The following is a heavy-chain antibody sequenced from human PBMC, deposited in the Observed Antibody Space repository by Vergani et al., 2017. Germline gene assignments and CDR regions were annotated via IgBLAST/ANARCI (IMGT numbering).Heavy chain of an antibody. Sequence: QVQLQESGPGLVKPSQTLSLTCTVSGGSISSGDYYWSWIRQPPGKGLEWIGYIYYSGSTYSNPSLKSRVTISVDTSKNQFSLKLSAVTAADTAVYYCAREGIDYGDYGLYYYGMDVWGQGP. CDR3: AREGIDYGDYGLYYYGMDV. CDR2: IYYSGST. V-gene: IGHV4-30-4*01. D-gene: IGHD4-17*01. J-gene: IGHJ6*02. CDR1: GGSISSGDYY.